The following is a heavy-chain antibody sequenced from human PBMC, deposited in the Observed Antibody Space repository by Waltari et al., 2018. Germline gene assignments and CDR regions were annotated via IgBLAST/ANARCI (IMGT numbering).Heavy chain of an antibody. CDR3: ARARDEDTAMVFFDH. D-gene: IGHD5-18*01. CDR1: GFTVSTTH. J-gene: IGHJ4*02. Sequence: DVQLVESGGGLVHPGGSLGPSCAASGFTVSTTHLSWVRQAPGKGREWVSIIYPAGSTYNADSVVGRFTISRDISQNTLHLQMNNLRPEDTAIYYCARARDEDTAMVFFDHWGQGTLVSVSS. V-gene: IGHV3-66*02. CDR2: IYPAGST.